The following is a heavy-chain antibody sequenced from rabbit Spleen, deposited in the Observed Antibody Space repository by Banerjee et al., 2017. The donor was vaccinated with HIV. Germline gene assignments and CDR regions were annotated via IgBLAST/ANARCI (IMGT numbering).Heavy chain of an antibody. Sequence: QPLEESGGDLVKPGASLTLTCKASGFDFSSSYYMCWVRQAPGRGLEYIACMYAAGNGGTYYASWAKGRFTISKTSSTTVTLQMTSLTAADTATYFCARAPLYAGYTIYGYAYFNLWGQGTLVTVS. V-gene: IGHV1S40*01. J-gene: IGHJ4*01. CDR2: MYAAGNGGT. CDR3: ARAPLYAGYTIYGYAYFNL. D-gene: IGHD6-1*01. CDR1: GFDFSSSYY.